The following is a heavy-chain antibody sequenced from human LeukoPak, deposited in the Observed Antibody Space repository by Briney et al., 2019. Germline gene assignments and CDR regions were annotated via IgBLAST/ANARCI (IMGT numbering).Heavy chain of an antibody. Sequence: SETLSLTCTVSGYSISSGYYWGWIRQPPGKGLEWIGSIYYSGSTYYNPSLKSRVTISVDTSKNQFSLKLSSVTAADTSFYYCARGDAWGSYYKRPFDYWGQGTLVTVSS. CDR2: IYYSGST. D-gene: IGHD3-10*01. V-gene: IGHV4-38-2*02. CDR1: GYSISSGYY. J-gene: IGHJ4*02. CDR3: ARGDAWGSYYKRPFDY.